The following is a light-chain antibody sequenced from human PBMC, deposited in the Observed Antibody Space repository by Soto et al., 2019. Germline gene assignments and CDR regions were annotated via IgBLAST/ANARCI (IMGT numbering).Light chain of an antibody. CDR2: QVT. CDR1: SSDVGNYNY. V-gene: IGLV2-14*01. Sequence: QSALTQPASVSGSPGQSITISCTGTSSDVGNYNYVSWYQETPGKAPRLIIYQVTNRPSRVSNRFSGSKSGNTASLTISGLQADDEADYYCTSFSTGSSYVIFGGGTKVTVL. J-gene: IGLJ2*01. CDR3: TSFSTGSSYVI.